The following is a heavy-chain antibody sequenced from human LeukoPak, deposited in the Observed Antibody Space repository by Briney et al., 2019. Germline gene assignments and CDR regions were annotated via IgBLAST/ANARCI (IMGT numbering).Heavy chain of an antibody. CDR3: ARSEWELLEGVDY. D-gene: IGHD1-26*01. Sequence: GGSLRLSCAASGFTFSDYYMSWIRQAPGKGLEWVAVISYDGSNKYYADSVKGRFTISRDNSKNTLYLQMNSLRAEDTAVYYCARSEWELLEGVDYWGQGTLVTVSS. V-gene: IGHV3-30*03. CDR1: GFTFSDYY. J-gene: IGHJ4*02. CDR2: ISYDGSNK.